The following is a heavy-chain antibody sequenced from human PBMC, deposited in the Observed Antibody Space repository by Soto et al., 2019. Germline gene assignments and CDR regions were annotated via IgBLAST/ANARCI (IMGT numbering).Heavy chain of an antibody. V-gene: IGHV1-69*01. CDR3: ATGGHNDGYNVYHGMDV. J-gene: IGHJ6*02. CDR1: GGIFTNNA. CDR2: VIPLFDTA. D-gene: IGHD5-18*01. Sequence: QVQVVQSGAEVKKPWSSVKVSCKVSGGIFTNNAISWVRQDPGQGLEWLGGVIPLFDTAYYAQIFRGRLKSSADGATTTAYMELSGLTSADTAVYFCATGGHNDGYNVYHGMDVWGQGTTVTVS.